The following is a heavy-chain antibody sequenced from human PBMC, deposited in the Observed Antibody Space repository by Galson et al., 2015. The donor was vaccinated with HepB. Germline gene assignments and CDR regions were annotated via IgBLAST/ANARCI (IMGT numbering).Heavy chain of an antibody. CDR1: GFTFSSHG. J-gene: IGHJ6*02. CDR2: ISYDGSNK. CDR3: AKAPPGGDV. V-gene: IGHV3-30*18. Sequence: PLRLSCAASGFTFSSHGMHWVRQGPGKGLEWVAVISYDGSNKYHADSVKGRFTISRDNSKNTLYLQMNSLRAEDTAVYYCAKAPPGGDVWGQGTTVTVPS. D-gene: IGHD3-10*01.